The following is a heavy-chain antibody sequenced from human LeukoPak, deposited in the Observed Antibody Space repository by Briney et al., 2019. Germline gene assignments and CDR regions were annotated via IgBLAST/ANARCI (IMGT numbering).Heavy chain of an antibody. CDR1: GYTFTTCY. J-gene: IGHJ3*02. CDR2: INPSGGSA. Sequence: ASVKVSCKASGYTFTTCYIHWVRQAPGQGLEWMGIINPSGGSATSAQRFRGRLTMTRDTSTTTVYMDLSSLRSEDTAVYYCAKVSVFGAFDIWGQGTMVTVSS. D-gene: IGHD3-16*01. V-gene: IGHV1-46*01. CDR3: AKVSVFGAFDI.